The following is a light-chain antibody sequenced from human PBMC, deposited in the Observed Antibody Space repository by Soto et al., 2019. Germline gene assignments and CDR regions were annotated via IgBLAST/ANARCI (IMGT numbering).Light chain of an antibody. J-gene: IGKJ1*01. CDR2: AAS. Sequence: DIQMTQSPSSLSESAGDRVTITCRASQGISTYLNWYQQKPGKAPKLLIYAASSLQSGVPSRFSGSGSGTDFTLTISSLQPEDFATYSCQQSYSNTWTFGQGTKVDIK. CDR3: QQSYSNTWT. V-gene: IGKV1-39*01. CDR1: QGISTY.